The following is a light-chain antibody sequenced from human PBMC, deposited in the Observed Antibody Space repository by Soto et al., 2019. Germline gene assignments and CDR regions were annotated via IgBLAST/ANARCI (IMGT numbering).Light chain of an antibody. Sequence: DIVLTQSPDTLSLSPGERATLSCRASQTVTSNYFGWYQQKPGQAPRLVIYGASRRATGIPDRFSGSGSGTDFTLTISRLEPEDFAVYFCQHYGAPPRPFGQGTKVDI. CDR1: QTVTSNY. V-gene: IGKV3-20*01. J-gene: IGKJ1*01. CDR2: GAS. CDR3: QHYGAPPRP.